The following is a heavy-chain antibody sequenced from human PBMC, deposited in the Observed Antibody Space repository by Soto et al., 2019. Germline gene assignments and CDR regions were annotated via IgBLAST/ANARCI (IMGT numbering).Heavy chain of an antibody. CDR2: IHPSDSDT. CDR3: ARGGVSTRTFDY. J-gene: IGHJ4*02. CDR1: GGNFAGYW. V-gene: IGHV5-51*01. Sequence: GESLKISCKCSGGNFAGYWIAWVRQMPGKGLELMGIIHPSDSDTRYRPSFQGQVTISADKSISSAYLQWSSLRASDTAMYYCARGGVSTRTFDYWGQGTPVTVSS. D-gene: IGHD3-3*01.